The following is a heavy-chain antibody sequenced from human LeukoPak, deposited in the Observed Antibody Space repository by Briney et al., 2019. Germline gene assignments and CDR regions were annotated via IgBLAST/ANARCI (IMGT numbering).Heavy chain of an antibody. Sequence: SETLSLTCAVSGYSISSGYYWGWIRQPPGKGLEWIGSIYHSGSTYYNPSLKSRVTISVDTSKNQFSLKLSSVTAADTAVYYCARQYDILPDWFDPWGQGTLVTVSS. J-gene: IGHJ5*02. CDR2: IYHSGST. CDR3: ARQYDILPDWFDP. CDR1: GYSISSGYY. D-gene: IGHD3-9*01. V-gene: IGHV4-38-2*01.